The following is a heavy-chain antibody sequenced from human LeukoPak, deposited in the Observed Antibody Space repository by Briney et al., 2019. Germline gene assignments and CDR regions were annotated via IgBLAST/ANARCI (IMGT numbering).Heavy chain of an antibody. V-gene: IGHV1-69*01. CDR3: ARVLYGGNSLYYFDY. CDR2: IIPIFGTA. D-gene: IGHD4-23*01. Sequence: SVMVSCKASGGTFSSYAISWVRQAPGQGLEWMGGIIPIFGTANYAQKFQGRVTITADESTSTAYMELSSLRSEDTAVYYCARVLYGGNSLYYFDYWGQGTLVTVSS. CDR1: GGTFSSYA. J-gene: IGHJ4*02.